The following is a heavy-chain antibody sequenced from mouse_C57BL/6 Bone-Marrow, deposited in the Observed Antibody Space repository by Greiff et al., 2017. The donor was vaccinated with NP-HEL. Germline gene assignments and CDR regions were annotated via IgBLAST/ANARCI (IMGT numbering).Heavy chain of an antibody. V-gene: IGHV14-4*01. Sequence: EVQLQQSGAELVRPGASVKLSCTVSGFNIKDDYMHWVKQRPEQGLEWIGWIDPENGDTEYASKFQGQATIPAAPSSNTAYLQLSSLTSEDTAVYYCTTGGSSPYAMDYWGQGTSVTVSS. D-gene: IGHD1-1*01. J-gene: IGHJ4*01. CDR2: IDPENGDT. CDR1: GFNIKDDY. CDR3: TTGGSSPYAMDY.